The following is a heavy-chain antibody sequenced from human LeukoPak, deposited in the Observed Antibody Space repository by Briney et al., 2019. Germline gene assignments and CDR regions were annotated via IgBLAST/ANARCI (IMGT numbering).Heavy chain of an antibody. CDR1: GYTFTGYY. V-gene: IGHV1-2*02. CDR3: ARSRSRDCSSTSCYSYGLDY. CDR2: INPNSGGT. J-gene: IGHJ4*02. D-gene: IGHD2-2*01. Sequence: ASVKVSCKASGYTFTGYYMHWVRQAPGQGLEWMGWINPNSGGTNYAQKFQGRVTMTRDTSISTAYMELSRLRSGDTAVYYCARSRSRDCSSTSCYSYGLDYWGQGTLVTVSS.